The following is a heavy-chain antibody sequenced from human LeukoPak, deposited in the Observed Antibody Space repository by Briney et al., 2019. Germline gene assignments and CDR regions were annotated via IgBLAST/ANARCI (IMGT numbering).Heavy chain of an antibody. D-gene: IGHD2-2*01. CDR3: ARERYCTTTTCYVGVPFDY. CDR2: ISSSSSSI. V-gene: IGHV3-48*04. Sequence: GGSLRLSCAASEFSFSIYSMNWVRQAPGKGLEWVSYISSSSSSIYYADSVKGRFAISRDNSKNSLYLQMNSLRAEDTAVYFCARERYCTTTTCYVGVPFDYWGQGTLVTVSS. CDR1: EFSFSIYS. J-gene: IGHJ4*02.